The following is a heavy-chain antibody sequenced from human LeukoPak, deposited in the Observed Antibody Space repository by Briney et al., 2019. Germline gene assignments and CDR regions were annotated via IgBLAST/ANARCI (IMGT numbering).Heavy chain of an antibody. V-gene: IGHV3-23*01. CDR1: GFTLSSYG. D-gene: IGHD6-6*01. CDR2: ISGSGGST. CDR3: AKDPRAARQSFDY. J-gene: IGHJ4*02. Sequence: GGTLRLSCAASGFTLSSYGMSWVRQAPGKGLEWVSAISGSGGSTYYADSVKGRFTISRDNSKNTLYLQMNSLRAQDTAVFFCAKDPRAARQSFDYWGQGTLVTVSS.